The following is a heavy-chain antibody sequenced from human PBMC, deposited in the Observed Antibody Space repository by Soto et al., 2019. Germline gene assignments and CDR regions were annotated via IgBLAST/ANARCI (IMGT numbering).Heavy chain of an antibody. J-gene: IGHJ4*02. CDR2: IWNDGNNK. D-gene: IGHD2-15*01. CDR1: GFSFSTFG. CDR3: ARDGHGSYSENFDY. Sequence: PGGSLRLSCAASGFSFSTFGMRWVRQAPGGGLEWVALIWNDGNNKKYADSVKGRFVISRDNSENTLYLQINSLRAEDTAVYYCARDGHGSYSENFDYWGQGTLVTVSS. V-gene: IGHV3-33*01.